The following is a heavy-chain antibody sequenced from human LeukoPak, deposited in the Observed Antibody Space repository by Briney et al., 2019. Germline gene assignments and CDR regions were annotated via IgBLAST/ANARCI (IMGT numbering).Heavy chain of an antibody. CDR3: ARGSTYYDFWSGYYRDWFDP. CDR1: GGSISSYY. D-gene: IGHD3-3*01. Sequence: SETLSLTCTVSGGSISSYYWSWIRQPAGEGLEWIGRIYSSGTTTYNPSLKSRVTMSVNTSKNQFSLKLSSVTAADTAVYYCARGSTYYDFWSGYYRDWFDPWGQGTLVTVSS. CDR2: IYSSGTT. J-gene: IGHJ5*02. V-gene: IGHV4-4*07.